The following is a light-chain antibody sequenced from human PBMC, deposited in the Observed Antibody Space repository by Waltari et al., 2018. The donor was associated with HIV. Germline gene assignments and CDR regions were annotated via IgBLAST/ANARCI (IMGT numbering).Light chain of an antibody. J-gene: IGLJ2*01. V-gene: IGLV1-47*01. CDR2: RNN. CDR1: SSNIGSNY. Sequence: QSVLTQPPSPSGTPGQRATISCSGSSSNIGSNYVYWYQQLPGTAPKLLIYRNNQRPSGVPDRFSGSKSGTAASRAISGLRSEDEADYYCATWDDSLSVVVFGGGTKLTVL. CDR3: ATWDDSLSVVV.